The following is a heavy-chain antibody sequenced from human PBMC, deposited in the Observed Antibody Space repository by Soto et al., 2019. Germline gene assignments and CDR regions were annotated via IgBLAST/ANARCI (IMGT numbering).Heavy chain of an antibody. D-gene: IGHD7-27*01. CDR3: AHRRDWGSAFEV. CDR1: GFSLATAGVA. J-gene: IGHJ3*01. CDR2: IYWDDDK. Sequence: QITLRESGPTLVKPTQTLTLTCTLSGFSLATAGVAVGWIRQPPGKALQWLALIYWDDDKLYSPPLRSRLAIVKDTSTNQVVLTMTNMDPVDTATYYCAHRRDWGSAFEVWCQGTVVTASS. V-gene: IGHV2-5*02.